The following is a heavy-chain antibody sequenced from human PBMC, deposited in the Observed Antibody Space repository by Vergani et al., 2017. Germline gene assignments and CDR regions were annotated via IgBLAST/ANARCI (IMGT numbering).Heavy chain of an antibody. CDR1: GGTFSSYT. Sequence: QVQLVQSGAEVKKPGSSVKVSCKASGGTFSSYTISWVRQAPGQGLEWMGRIIPILGIANYAQKFQGRVTMTTDTSTSTAYMELRSLRSDDTAVYYCARRGWGAAGYDYWGQGTLVTVSS. CDR2: IIPILGIA. J-gene: IGHJ4*02. CDR3: ARRGWGAAGYDY. V-gene: IGHV1-69*02. D-gene: IGHD6-13*01.